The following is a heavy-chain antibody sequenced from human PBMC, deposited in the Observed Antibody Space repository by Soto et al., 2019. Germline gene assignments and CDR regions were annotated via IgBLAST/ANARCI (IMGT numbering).Heavy chain of an antibody. Sequence: QVQLVQSGAEVQKPGSSLKVSCKVFGETLNSNPIGWVRQAPGQGLAWVGGIVPLSDRTNYAQELQGRVTVTAGGSTSTVYMELSNLKSDDTAVYYCARKSGRDCHSGGGCFSLDVWGQGSLITVSS. CDR3: ARKSGRDCHSGGGCFSLDV. D-gene: IGHD2-15*01. CDR1: GETLNSNP. CDR2: IVPLSDRT. J-gene: IGHJ4*02. V-gene: IGHV1-69*01.